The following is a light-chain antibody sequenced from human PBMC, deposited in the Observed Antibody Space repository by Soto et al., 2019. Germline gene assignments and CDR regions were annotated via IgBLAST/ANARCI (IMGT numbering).Light chain of an antibody. CDR1: QSVSSY. CDR3: QQRASCPLT. Sequence: EIVLTQSPATFSASPGERATLSCRASQSVSSYLAWYQQKPGQAPRLLIYDASNRATGIPVRFSGSGSGTDFTLTISSLEPEDFAVYHCQQRASCPLTFGGGTRVEIQ. CDR2: DAS. V-gene: IGKV3-11*01. J-gene: IGKJ4*01.